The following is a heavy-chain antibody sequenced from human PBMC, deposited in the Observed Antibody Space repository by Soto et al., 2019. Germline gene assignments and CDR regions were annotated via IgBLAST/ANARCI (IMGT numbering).Heavy chain of an antibody. CDR2: IAYDGSKT. CDR1: GFTFSSNG. V-gene: IGHV3-30*03. J-gene: IGHJ5*01. D-gene: IGHD3-22*01. CDR3: ARWVGGSMFDNSGKYDS. Sequence: QVQLVESGGGVVQPGRSLRLTCAASGFTFSSNGMHWVRQPPGKGLEWVALIAYDGSKTYYGDSVRGRFTISRDNSENMLFLQMNSLRAEDTAVYYCARWVGGSMFDNSGKYDSWGQGTLVTVSS.